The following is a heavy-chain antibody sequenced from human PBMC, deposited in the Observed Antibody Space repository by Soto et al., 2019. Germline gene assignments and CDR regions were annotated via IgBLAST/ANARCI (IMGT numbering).Heavy chain of an antibody. CDR3: ARGHYYTGYSSSWTFDY. J-gene: IGHJ4*02. CDR1: GGSISSGDYY. V-gene: IGHV4-30-4*01. CDR2: IYYSGST. Sequence: QVQLQESGPGLVKPSQTLSLTCTVSGGSISSGDYYWSWIRQPPGKGLEWIGYIYYSGSTYYNPSLKSRVTISVDTSKNQFSLKLSSVTAADTAVYYCARGHYYTGYSSSWTFDYWGQGTLVTVSS. D-gene: IGHD6-13*01.